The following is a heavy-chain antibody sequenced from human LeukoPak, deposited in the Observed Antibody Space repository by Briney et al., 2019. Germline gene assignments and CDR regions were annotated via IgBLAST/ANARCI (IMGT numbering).Heavy chain of an antibody. J-gene: IGHJ4*02. V-gene: IGHV3-48*04. Sequence: GGSLRLSCAASGFTFSSYAMSWVRQAPGKGLEWVSYISTSGSTISYADSVKGRFAISRDNAKNSLYLQMNSLRAEDTAVYFCARARRARYCSGSSCYGELYWGQGTLVTVSS. CDR2: ISTSGSTI. CDR1: GFTFSSYA. CDR3: ARARRARYCSGSSCYGELY. D-gene: IGHD2-15*01.